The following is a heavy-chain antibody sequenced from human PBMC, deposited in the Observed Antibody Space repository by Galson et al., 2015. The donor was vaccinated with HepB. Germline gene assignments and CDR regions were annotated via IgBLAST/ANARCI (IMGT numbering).Heavy chain of an antibody. CDR1: GYTLTELS. CDR2: FDPEDGET. D-gene: IGHD6-19*01. V-gene: IGHV1-24*01. J-gene: IGHJ1*01. CDR3: ATPGGGWSVAEYFQH. Sequence: SVKVSCRVSGYTLTELSMHWVRQAPGKGLEWMGGFDPEDGETIYAQKFQGRVTMTEDTSTDTAYMELSSLRSEDTAVYYCATPGGGWSVAEYFQHWGQGTLVTVSS.